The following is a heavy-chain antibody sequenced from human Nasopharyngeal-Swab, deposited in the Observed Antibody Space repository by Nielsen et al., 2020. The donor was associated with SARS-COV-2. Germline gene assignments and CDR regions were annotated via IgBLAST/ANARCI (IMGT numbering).Heavy chain of an antibody. D-gene: IGHD3-22*01. CDR1: GFRFDSYA. J-gene: IGHJ4*02. V-gene: IGHV3-23*01. CDR3: AKRDDYYESSGLGD. Sequence: GESLKISCAASGFRFDSYAMYWVRQPPAKGLEWVSIISGSGGSTYYADSVKGRFTISRDNSKNTLYLQMNSLRAEDTAVYYCAKRDDYYESSGLGDWGQGTLVTVSS. CDR2: ISGSGGST.